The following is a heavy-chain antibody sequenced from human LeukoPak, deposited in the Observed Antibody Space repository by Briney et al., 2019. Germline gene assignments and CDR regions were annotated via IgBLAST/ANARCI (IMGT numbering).Heavy chain of an antibody. Sequence: SETLSLTCAVSGYSISSGYYWGWIRQPPGKELEWIGSIYYSGDTYYNPSLKCRVTMSIETSKNQFSLKLSSVTAADTAVYYCARTLDTVVRAHFDSWGQGSLVIVSS. CDR1: GYSISSGYY. D-gene: IGHD4-23*01. J-gene: IGHJ4*02. CDR2: IYYSGDT. V-gene: IGHV4-38-2*01. CDR3: ARTLDTVVRAHFDS.